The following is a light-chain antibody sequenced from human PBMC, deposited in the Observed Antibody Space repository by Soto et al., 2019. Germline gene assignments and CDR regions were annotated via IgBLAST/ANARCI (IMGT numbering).Light chain of an antibody. CDR2: STT. CDR1: TGAVTSGLH. Sequence: QTVVTQEPSLTVSPGGTVTLTCASSTGAVTSGLHPNWIQQRPGQAPRTLIYSTTNKHSWTPARFSGSLLEGKAALTLSGVQPEDEAVYYCLLYFGGAQGVVFGGGTKLTVL. J-gene: IGLJ2*01. V-gene: IGLV7-43*01. CDR3: LLYFGGAQGVV.